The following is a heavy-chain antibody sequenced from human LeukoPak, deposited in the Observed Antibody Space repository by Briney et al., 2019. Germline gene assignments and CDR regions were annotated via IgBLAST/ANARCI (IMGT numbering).Heavy chain of an antibody. CDR3: AKDLERGSYYEFDY. CDR2: ISGSGGST. CDR1: GVTLSSYA. D-gene: IGHD1-26*01. J-gene: IGHJ4*02. V-gene: IGHV3-23*01. Sequence: GGSLRLSCAASGVTLSSYAMSWARQAPGKGLEWVSAISGSGGSTYYADSVKGRFTISRDNSKNTLYLQMNSLRAEDTAVYHCAKDLERGSYYEFDYWGQGTLVTVSS.